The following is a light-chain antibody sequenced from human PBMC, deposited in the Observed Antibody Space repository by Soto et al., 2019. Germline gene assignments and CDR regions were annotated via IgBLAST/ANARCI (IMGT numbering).Light chain of an antibody. V-gene: IGLV1-40*01. CDR1: SSNIGSGYD. Sequence: QSVLTQPPSVSGAPGQRVTISCTGSSSNIGSGYDVHWYQQLPGTAPKLLIYGNSNRPSGVPDRFSGSKSGTSASLAITGLQAEDEADYCCQSYDSSYWVFGGGTKLTFL. CDR2: GNS. J-gene: IGLJ3*02. CDR3: QSYDSSYWV.